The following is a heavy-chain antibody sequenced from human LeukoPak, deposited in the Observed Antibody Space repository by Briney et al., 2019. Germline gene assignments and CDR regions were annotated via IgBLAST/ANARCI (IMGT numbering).Heavy chain of an antibody. Sequence: ASVKVSCKASGYTFTGYYMHWVRQAPGHGLEWMGRINPNSGGTNYAQKFQGRVTMTRDTSISTAYMELRSLRSDDTAVYYCAREPLDDFWSGYYSPPFDYWGQGTLVTVSS. V-gene: IGHV1-2*06. CDR1: GYTFTGYY. CDR3: AREPLDDFWSGYYSPPFDY. CDR2: INPNSGGT. D-gene: IGHD3-3*01. J-gene: IGHJ4*02.